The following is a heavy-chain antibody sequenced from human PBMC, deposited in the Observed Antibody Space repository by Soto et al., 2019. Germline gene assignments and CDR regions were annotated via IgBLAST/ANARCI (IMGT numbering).Heavy chain of an antibody. D-gene: IGHD3-22*01. V-gene: IGHV4-31*03. CDR1: GGSISSSGYY. Sequence: PSETLSLTCSVSGGSISSSGYYCTWIRQHPGKGLEWIGYVYYSGSTYYNPSLKSRVTISVDTSRNQFSLNLRSVTAADTAVYYCAIDRGGYSNFDHWGQGTLVTVSS. CDR3: AIDRGGYSNFDH. CDR2: VYYSGST. J-gene: IGHJ4*02.